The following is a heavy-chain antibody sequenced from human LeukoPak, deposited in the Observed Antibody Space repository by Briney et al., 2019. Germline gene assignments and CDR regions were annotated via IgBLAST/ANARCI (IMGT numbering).Heavy chain of an antibody. CDR2: INPSDSGT. Sequence: ASVKVSCKASGYIFTSYYLHWVRQAPGQGLEWMGIINPSDSGTSYAQKFQGRVTMTRDTSTSTVYMELSSLRSEDTAVYYSARGDDMVRGFIWFDPWGQGTLVTVSS. CDR1: GYIFTSYY. D-gene: IGHD3-10*01. J-gene: IGHJ5*02. V-gene: IGHV1-46*01. CDR3: ARGDDMVRGFIWFDP.